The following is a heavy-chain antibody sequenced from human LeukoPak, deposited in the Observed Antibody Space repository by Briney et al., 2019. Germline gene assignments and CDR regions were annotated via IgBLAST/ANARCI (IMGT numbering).Heavy chain of an antibody. CDR1: GFTFSSYS. J-gene: IGHJ4*02. CDR3: AKGTYSGSYGVDY. D-gene: IGHD1-26*01. Sequence: KPGGSLRLSYAASGFTFSSYSMNWVRQAPGKGLEWISSISSSSSYIYYADSVKGRFTISRDNAKNSLYLQMNSLRAEDTAVYYCAKGTYSGSYGVDYWGQGTLVTASS. CDR2: ISSSSSYI. V-gene: IGHV3-21*04.